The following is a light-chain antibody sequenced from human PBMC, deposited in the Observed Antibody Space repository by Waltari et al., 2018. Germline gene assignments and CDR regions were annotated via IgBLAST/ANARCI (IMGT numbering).Light chain of an antibody. Sequence: QSVLTQPPSVSAAPGQMVSISCSGDIGNNYVSWYQQVPGTAPKLVIHDNKKRPSGTPDRFSASKSATSATLVITGLQTGDEADYFCGSWINSLSTVVFGGRTKLTVL. CDR3: GSWINSLSTVV. CDR1: IGNNY. J-gene: IGLJ2*01. CDR2: DNK. V-gene: IGLV1-51*01.